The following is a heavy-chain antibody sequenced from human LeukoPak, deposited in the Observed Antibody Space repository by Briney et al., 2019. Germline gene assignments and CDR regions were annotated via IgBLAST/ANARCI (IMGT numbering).Heavy chain of an antibody. Sequence: SVRVSCKASGGTFSSYTISWVRQAPGQGLEWMGRIIPILGIANYAQKFQGRVTITADKSTSTAYMELSSLRSEDTAVYYCARDLARAGYYETAYYYYGMDVWGQGTTVTVSS. J-gene: IGHJ6*02. CDR1: GGTFSSYT. CDR2: IIPILGIA. CDR3: ARDLARAGYYETAYYYYGMDV. D-gene: IGHD3-22*01. V-gene: IGHV1-69*04.